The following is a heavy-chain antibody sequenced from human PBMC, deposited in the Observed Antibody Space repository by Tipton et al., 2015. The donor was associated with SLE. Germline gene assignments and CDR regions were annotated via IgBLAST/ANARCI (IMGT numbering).Heavy chain of an antibody. V-gene: IGHV3-9*01. D-gene: IGHD3-3*01. CDR1: GFAFADYA. J-gene: IGHJ4*02. CDR3: AKSPVDFWNGYST. Sequence: SLRLSCSASGFAFADYAMHWVRQVPGKGLEWVSGITWNSGDIGYADAVKGRFTISRDNAKNSLYLQMERLRAEDTALYYCAKSPVDFWNGYSTWGQGTLVAVSS. CDR2: ITWNSGDI.